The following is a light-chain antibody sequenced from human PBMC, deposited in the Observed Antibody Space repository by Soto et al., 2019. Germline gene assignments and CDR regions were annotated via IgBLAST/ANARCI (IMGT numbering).Light chain of an antibody. J-gene: IGLJ2*01. V-gene: IGLV2-11*01. CDR2: DVT. Sequence: QSALTQPRSVSGSPGQSVTISCTGTSSDVGAYNYVSWYQQHPGIAPKLMIYDVTHRPSGVPDRFSGSKSGNTASLTISGLQAEDEADYYCCSYAGSYTVVFGGGTKLTVL. CDR1: SSDVGAYNY. CDR3: CSYAGSYTVV.